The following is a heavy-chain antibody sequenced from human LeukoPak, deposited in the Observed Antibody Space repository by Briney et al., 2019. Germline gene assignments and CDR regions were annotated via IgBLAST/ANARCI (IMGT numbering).Heavy chain of an antibody. CDR1: SAYITNNY. D-gene: IGHD6-6*01. CDR3: ARGSRPLGD. V-gene: IGHV4-59*01. J-gene: IGHJ4*02. CDR2: IYYTGIT. Sequence: SETLSLTCNVPSAYITNNYWSWIRQPPGKRLEWTGYIYYTGITNYNPSLKSRVTLSIDTSKSQFSLNLSSVTAADTAVYFCARGSRPLGDWGPGTLVTVSS.